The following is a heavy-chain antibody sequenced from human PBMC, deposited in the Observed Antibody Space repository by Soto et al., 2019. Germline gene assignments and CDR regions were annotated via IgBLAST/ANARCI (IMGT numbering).Heavy chain of an antibody. CDR1: GGSISSYY. J-gene: IGHJ4*02. CDR3: ARVYCSGGSCYSEAHDY. V-gene: IGHV4-59*01. Sequence: QVQLQESGPGLVKPSETLSLTCTVSGGSISSYYWSWIRQPPGKGLEWIGYIYYSGSTNYNPSLKSRVTISVDTAKNHFSLKLSSVTAADTAVYYCARVYCSGGSCYSEAHDYWGQGTLVTVSS. CDR2: IYYSGST. D-gene: IGHD2-15*01.